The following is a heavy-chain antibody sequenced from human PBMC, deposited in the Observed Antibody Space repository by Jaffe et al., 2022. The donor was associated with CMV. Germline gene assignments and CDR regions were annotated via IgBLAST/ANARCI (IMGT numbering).Heavy chain of an antibody. Sequence: QVQLQESGPGLVKPSQTLSLTCTVSGGSISSGGYYWSWIRQHPGKGLEWIGYIYYSGSTYYNPSLKSRVTISVDTSKNQFSLKLSSVTAADTAVYYCARLIGFSAAADYNWFDPWGQGTLVTVSS. J-gene: IGHJ5*02. CDR2: IYYSGST. CDR1: GGSISSGGYY. CDR3: ARLIGFSAAADYNWFDP. D-gene: IGHD6-13*01. V-gene: IGHV4-31*03.